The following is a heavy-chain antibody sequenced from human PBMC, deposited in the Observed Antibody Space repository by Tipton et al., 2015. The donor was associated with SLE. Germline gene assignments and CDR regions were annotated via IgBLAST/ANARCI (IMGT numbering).Heavy chain of an antibody. V-gene: IGHV3-23*01. Sequence: AVSGFTFRSSAMSWVRQAPGKGLDWVSSISGFGGSTYYEDSLKGRFIISRDNSKNTLYLQMNSLRAEDTAVYCCAKIPSLYSAPTHWGQGTLVTVSS. CDR2: ISGFGGST. D-gene: IGHD2-15*01. CDR3: AKIPSLYSAPTH. J-gene: IGHJ4*02. CDR1: GFTFRSSA.